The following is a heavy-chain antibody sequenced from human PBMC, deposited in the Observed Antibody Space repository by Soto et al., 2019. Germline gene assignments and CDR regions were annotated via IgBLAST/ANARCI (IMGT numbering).Heavy chain of an antibody. V-gene: IGHV4-34*01. Sequence: KTSETLSLTCAVYGGSFSGYYWSWIRQPPGKGLEWIGEINHSGSTNYNPSLKSRVTISVDTSKNQFSLKLSSVTAADTAVYYCAIVVAGLDYWGQGTLVTVSS. CDR2: INHSGST. J-gene: IGHJ4*02. CDR3: AIVVAGLDY. CDR1: GGSFSGYY. D-gene: IGHD5-12*01.